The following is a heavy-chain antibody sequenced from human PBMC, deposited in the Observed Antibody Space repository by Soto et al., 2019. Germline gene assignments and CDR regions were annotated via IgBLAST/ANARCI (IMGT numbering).Heavy chain of an antibody. CDR1: GFTVSSNY. CDR3: ARFKGIAAAGPLDY. CDR2: IYSGGST. J-gene: IGHJ4*02. V-gene: IGHV3-53*04. Sequence: GGSLRLSCAASGFTVSSNYMSWVRQAPGKGLEWVSVIYSGGSTYYADSVKGRFTISRHNSKNTLYLQMNSLRAEDTAVYYCARFKGIAAAGPLDYWGQGTLVTVSS. D-gene: IGHD6-13*01.